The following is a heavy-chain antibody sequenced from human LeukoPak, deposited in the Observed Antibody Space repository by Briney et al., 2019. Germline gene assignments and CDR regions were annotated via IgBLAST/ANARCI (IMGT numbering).Heavy chain of an antibody. CDR2: IYYSGST. CDR3: ARHRDYYDSSGNFDY. CDR1: GFIFSDHY. Sequence: GSLRLSCAASGFIFSDHYMDWVRQPPGKGLEWIGSIYYSGSTYYNPSLKSRVTISVDTSKNQFSLKLSSVTAADTAVYYCARHRDYYDSSGNFDYWGQGTLVTVSS. V-gene: IGHV4-38-2*01. J-gene: IGHJ4*02. D-gene: IGHD3-22*01.